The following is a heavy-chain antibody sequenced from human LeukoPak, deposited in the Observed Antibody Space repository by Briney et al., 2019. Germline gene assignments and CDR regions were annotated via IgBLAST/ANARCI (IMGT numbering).Heavy chain of an antibody. V-gene: IGHV1-46*01. J-gene: IGHJ4*02. D-gene: IGHD2-21*02. Sequence: ASVKVSCKASGYTFTSYYMHWVRQAPGQGLEWMGIISPSGGSTSYAQKFQGRVTMTRDTSTSTVYMELSSLRSEDTAVYYCARAYCGGDCYHRGIDYWGQGTLVTVSS. CDR3: ARAYCGGDCYHRGIDY. CDR2: ISPSGGST. CDR1: GYTFTSYY.